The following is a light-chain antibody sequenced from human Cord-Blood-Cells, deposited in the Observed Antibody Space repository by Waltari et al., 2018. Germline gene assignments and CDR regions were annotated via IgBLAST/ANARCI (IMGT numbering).Light chain of an antibody. CDR3: CSYAGSYTFV. V-gene: IGLV2-11*01. CDR2: DVS. J-gene: IGLJ1*01. Sequence: QSALTQPRSVSGSPGQSVTISCTGTISDVGGYNYDSWYQQHPGKAPKLMIYDVSKRPSGVPDRFCGSKSGNTASLTISGLQAEDEADYYCCSYAGSYTFVFGTGTKVTVL. CDR1: ISDVGGYNY.